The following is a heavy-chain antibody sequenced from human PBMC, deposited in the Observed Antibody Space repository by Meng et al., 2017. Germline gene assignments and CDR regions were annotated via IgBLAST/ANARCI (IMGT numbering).Heavy chain of an antibody. CDR3: AGGRGSWGY. CDR2: INHSGST. D-gene: IGHD3-16*01. CDR1: GGSLSGYY. Sequence: GQRPQWRGGLLKTSETLSLTSAAYGGSLSGYYWSWLRQRPGKGLEWIGEINHSGSTNYNPSLKSRVTISVDTSKNQFSLKLSSVTAADTAVYYCAGGRGSWGYWGQGTLVTVSS. J-gene: IGHJ4*02. V-gene: IGHV4-34*01.